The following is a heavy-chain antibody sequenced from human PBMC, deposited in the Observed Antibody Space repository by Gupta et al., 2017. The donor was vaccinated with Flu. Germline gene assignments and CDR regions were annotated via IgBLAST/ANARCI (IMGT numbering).Heavy chain of an antibody. J-gene: IGHJ6*03. CDR2: ISHGEGDIQ. D-gene: IGHD2-15*01. Sequence: QVQLVESGGGIVIPGTSLRLVCAASGYTFSAYGLYWVRQAPGKGLGWVARISHGEGDIQFYTTAVKGRVTISRDNSKNTLFVQMNSLRAEDTAVYYCAKWSGICYRGYYMDVWGKGTTVTVSS. V-gene: IGHV3-30*18. CDR1: GYTFSAYG. CDR3: AKWSGICYRGYYMDV.